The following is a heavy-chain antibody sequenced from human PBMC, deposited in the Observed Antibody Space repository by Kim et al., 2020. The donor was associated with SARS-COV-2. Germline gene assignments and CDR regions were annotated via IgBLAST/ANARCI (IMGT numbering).Heavy chain of an antibody. J-gene: IGHJ3*02. Sequence: GGSLRLSCAASGFTFSSYGMHWVRQAPGKGLEWVAVISYDGSNKYYADSVKGRFTISRDNSKNTLYLQMNSLRAEDTAVYYCAKDEGSTVKGALYAFDIWGQGTMVTVSS. V-gene: IGHV3-30*18. CDR2: ISYDGSNK. CDR1: GFTFSSYG. CDR3: AKDEGSTVKGALYAFDI. D-gene: IGHD4-17*01.